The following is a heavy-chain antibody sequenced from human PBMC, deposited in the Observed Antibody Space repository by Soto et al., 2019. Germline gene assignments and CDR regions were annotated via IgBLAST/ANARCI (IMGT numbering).Heavy chain of an antibody. CDR2: ISYDGSDK. D-gene: IGHD3-10*02. CDR3: ARSLYSGSYLFFDY. J-gene: IGHJ4*02. V-gene: IGHV3-30*03. Sequence: GGSLRLSCAASGFTFSDYGMHWVRQAPGTGLEWVAVISYDGSDKYYSTSLKTRLTISKDTSKNQVVLTMTNMDPVDTATYYCARSLYSGSYLFFDYWGQGTLVTVSS. CDR1: GFTFSDYG.